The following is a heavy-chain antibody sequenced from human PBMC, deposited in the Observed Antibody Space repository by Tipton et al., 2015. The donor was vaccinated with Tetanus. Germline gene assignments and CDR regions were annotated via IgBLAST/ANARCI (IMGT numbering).Heavy chain of an antibody. CDR1: GFTFSDYF. J-gene: IGHJ6*02. CDR3: AKDNGGYSSSWRYGMDV. V-gene: IGHV3-11*01. D-gene: IGHD6-13*01. Sequence: SLRLSCAASGFTFSDYFMSWIRQAPGRGLEWLSYISRDGTTIVYADSVKGRFTISRDNAKDSLYLQMNSLRAEDTALYYCAKDNGGYSSSWRYGMDVWGQGTTVTVSS. CDR2: ISRDGTTI.